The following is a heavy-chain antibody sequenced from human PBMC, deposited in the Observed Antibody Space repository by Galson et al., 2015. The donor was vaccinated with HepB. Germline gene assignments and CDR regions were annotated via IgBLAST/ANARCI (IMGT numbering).Heavy chain of an antibody. CDR1: GFTFSSYA. Sequence: SLRLSCAASGFTFSSYAMHWVRQAPGKGLEWVAVISYDGSNKYYADSVKGRFTISRDNSKNTLYLQMNSLRAEDTAVYYCARDQLYYDFWSGYSFDYWGQGTLVTVSS. CDR3: ARDQLYYDFWSGYSFDY. J-gene: IGHJ4*02. D-gene: IGHD3-3*01. CDR2: ISYDGSNK. V-gene: IGHV3-30-3*01.